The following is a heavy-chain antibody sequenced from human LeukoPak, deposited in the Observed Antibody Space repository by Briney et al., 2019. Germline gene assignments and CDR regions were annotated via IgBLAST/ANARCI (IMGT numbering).Heavy chain of an antibody. CDR2: IYYSGST. J-gene: IGHJ6*03. CDR3: ARVSGDYVGHNYYYYYMDV. V-gene: IGHV4-39*01. Sequence: SETLSLTCTVSGGSISSSSYYWGWIRQPPGKGLEWIGSIYYSGSTYYNPSLKSRVTISVDTSKNQFSLKLSSVTAADTAVYYCARVSGDYVGHNYYYYYMDVWGKGTTVTISS. D-gene: IGHD4-17*01. CDR1: GGSISSSSYY.